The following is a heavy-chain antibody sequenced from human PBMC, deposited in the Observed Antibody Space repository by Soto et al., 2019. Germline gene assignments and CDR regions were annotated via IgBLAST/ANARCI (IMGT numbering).Heavy chain of an antibody. D-gene: IGHD1-7*01. V-gene: IGHV1-2*04. J-gene: IGHJ3*02. Sequence: ASVKVSCKASGYTFTGYYMHWVRQAPGQGLERMGWINPNSGGTNYAQKFQGWITMTRDTSISTAYMELSRLRSDDTAVYYCARYPGPLTELIGSAFDIWGQGTTVTVS. CDR3: ARYPGPLTELIGSAFDI. CDR2: INPNSGGT. CDR1: GYTFTGYY.